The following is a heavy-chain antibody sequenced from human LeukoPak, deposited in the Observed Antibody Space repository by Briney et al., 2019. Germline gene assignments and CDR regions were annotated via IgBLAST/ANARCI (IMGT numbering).Heavy chain of an antibody. CDR3: AADYYYDSSGYFPPGGY. D-gene: IGHD3-22*01. Sequence: PVKVSCKASGFTFTSSAMQWVRQARGQRLEWIGWIVVGSGNTNYAQKFQERVTITRDMSTSTAYMELSSLRSEDTAVYYCAADYYYDSSGYFPPGGYWGQGTLVTVSS. J-gene: IGHJ4*02. CDR2: IVVGSGNT. CDR1: GFTFTSSA. V-gene: IGHV1-58*02.